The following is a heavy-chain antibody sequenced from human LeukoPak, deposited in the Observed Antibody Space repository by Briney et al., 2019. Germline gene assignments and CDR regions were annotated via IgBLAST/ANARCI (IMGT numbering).Heavy chain of an antibody. Sequence: PSETLSLTCAVYGGSFSGYYWGWIRQPPGKGLEWIGEINHSGSTNYNPSLTSRVTISVDTSKNQFSLKLSSVTAADTAVYYCARGDGYKRVFSNWGQGTLVTVSS. CDR2: INHSGST. J-gene: IGHJ4*02. D-gene: IGHD5-24*01. CDR3: ARGDGYKRVFSN. CDR1: GGSFSGYY. V-gene: IGHV4-34*01.